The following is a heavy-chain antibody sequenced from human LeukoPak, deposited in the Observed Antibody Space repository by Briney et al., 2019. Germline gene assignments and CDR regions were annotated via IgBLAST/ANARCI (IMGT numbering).Heavy chain of an antibody. CDR1: GSFFTSYW. CDR3: ARHLSSISSCPNY. D-gene: IGHD2-2*01. V-gene: IGHV5-51*01. Sequence: PGASLQISCKGSGSFFTSYWIACLRQMPGKGLEWMGGTYPGNSDITYSPSFQGQVTISADKSVSTAYLHWSSLKASDTAICYCARHLSSISSCPNYWGQGTLVTVSS. J-gene: IGHJ4*02. CDR2: TYPGNSDI.